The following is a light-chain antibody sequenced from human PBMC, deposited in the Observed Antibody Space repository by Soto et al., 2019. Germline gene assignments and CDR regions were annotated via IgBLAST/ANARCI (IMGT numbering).Light chain of an antibody. V-gene: IGLV2-14*01. CDR3: SSYITSAIVV. J-gene: IGLJ2*01. CDR2: DVF. CDR1: SSDVPGSNS. Sequence: QSALTQPASVSASRGQSITIYCTGTSSDVPGSNSVSWYQQHPGKAPILIIFDVFKRPSGVSDRFSASKSGNTASLTISGLQAEDEADYYCSSYITSAIVVFGGGTKLTVL.